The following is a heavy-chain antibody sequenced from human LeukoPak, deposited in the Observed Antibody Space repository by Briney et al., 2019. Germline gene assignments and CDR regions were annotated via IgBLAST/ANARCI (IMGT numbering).Heavy chain of an antibody. CDR3: ATLPLVSITFDP. D-gene: IGHD2-15*01. Sequence: ASVKVSCKASGYTFTSYDINWVRQATGQGREWMGWMNPNSGNTGYAQKFQGRVTITADTSTDTAYMELSSLRSEDTAVYYCATLPLVSITFDPWGQGTLVTVSS. V-gene: IGHV1-8*01. J-gene: IGHJ5*02. CDR1: GYTFTSYD. CDR2: MNPNSGNT.